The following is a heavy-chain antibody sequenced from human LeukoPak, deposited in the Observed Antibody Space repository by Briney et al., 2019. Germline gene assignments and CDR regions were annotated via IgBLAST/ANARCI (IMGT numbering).Heavy chain of an antibody. J-gene: IGHJ4*02. D-gene: IGHD2-21*02. Sequence: GGSLRLSCTAFGFTFGDYGLSWFRQAPGKGLEWIGFIRSKKVFGGAIEYAASVRGRFTFSRDDSKSIAYLQMSDLRTDDTAVYYCTRDWWRLGFDYWGQGTLDTVSS. V-gene: IGHV3-49*03. CDR1: GFTFGDYG. CDR2: IRSKKVFGGAI. CDR3: TRDWWRLGFDY.